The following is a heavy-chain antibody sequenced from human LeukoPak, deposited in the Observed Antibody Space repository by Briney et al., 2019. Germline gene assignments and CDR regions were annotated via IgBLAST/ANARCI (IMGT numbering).Heavy chain of an antibody. Sequence: GGSLRLSCAASGFPVNKYEIHWVRQAPGKGLEWISYVDAGATSTNYADSVWGRFTLSRDNAQNSVHLQMNSLRDEDTAVYYCVRGRLLRSTMYFDSWGQGALVTVSS. D-gene: IGHD2-21*02. V-gene: IGHV3-48*03. CDR1: GFPVNKYE. CDR2: VDAGATST. J-gene: IGHJ4*02. CDR3: VRGRLLRSTMYFDS.